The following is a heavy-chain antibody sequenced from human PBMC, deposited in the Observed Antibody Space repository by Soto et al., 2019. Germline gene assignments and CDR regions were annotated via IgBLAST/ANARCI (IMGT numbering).Heavy chain of an antibody. J-gene: IGHJ4*02. CDR1: GFTFSDHY. Sequence: QVQLVESGGGLVKPGGSLRLSCAAPGFTFSDHYMNWIRQSPGKGLEWVSYISGSSSDTNYADSVKGRFTISRDNAKNSLYLEMNSLRDEDTAVYYCARLARLADYWGQGTLVTVSS. CDR3: ARLARLADY. V-gene: IGHV3-11*05. CDR2: ISGSSSDT. D-gene: IGHD5-12*01.